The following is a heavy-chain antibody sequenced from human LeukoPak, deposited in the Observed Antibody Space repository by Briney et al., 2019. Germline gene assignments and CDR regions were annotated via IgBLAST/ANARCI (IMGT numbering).Heavy chain of an antibody. Sequence: GGSLRLSCAASGFTFSSYSMNWVRQAPGKGLEWVSSISSSSSYIYYADSVKGRFTISRDNAKNSLYLQMNSLRAEDTAVYYCASAGRYCSSTGCSWGQGTLVTVSS. D-gene: IGHD2-2*01. CDR1: GFTFSSYS. CDR2: ISSSSSYI. CDR3: ASAGRYCSSTGCS. V-gene: IGHV3-21*01. J-gene: IGHJ4*02.